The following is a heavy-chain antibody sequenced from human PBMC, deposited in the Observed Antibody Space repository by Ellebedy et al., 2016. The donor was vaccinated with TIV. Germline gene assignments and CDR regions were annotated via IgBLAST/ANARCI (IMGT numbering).Heavy chain of an antibody. CDR2: IKQDGSEK. V-gene: IGHV3-7*03. Sequence: PSETLSLTCAASGFTFSSYWMTWVRQAPGEGLEWVANIKQDGSEKYYVDSVKGRFTISRGNAKNSLYLQLNSLRTEDTAVYYCTRGVGYWGQGTLVTVSS. CDR1: GFTFSSYW. J-gene: IGHJ4*02. D-gene: IGHD2-15*01. CDR3: TRGVGY.